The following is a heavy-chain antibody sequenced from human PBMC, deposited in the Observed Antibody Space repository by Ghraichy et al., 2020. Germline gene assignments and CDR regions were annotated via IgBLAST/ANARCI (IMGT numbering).Heavy chain of an antibody. D-gene: IGHD1-26*01. V-gene: IGHV4-34*01. J-gene: IGHJ5*02. CDR2: INHSGST. CDR3: ARGGFGGVSTPLASGSYRAYWFDP. Sequence: SETLSLTCAVYGGSFSSYYWSWIRQPPGKGLEWIGEINHSGSTNYNPSLKSRVTISVDTSKNQFSLKLSSVTAADTAVYYCARGGFGGVSTPLASGSYRAYWFDPWGQGTLVTVSS. CDR1: GGSFSSYY.